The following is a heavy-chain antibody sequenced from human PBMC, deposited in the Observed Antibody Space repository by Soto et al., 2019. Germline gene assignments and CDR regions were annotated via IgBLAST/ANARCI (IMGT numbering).Heavy chain of an antibody. V-gene: IGHV3-64*01. CDR1: GFTFSSYA. D-gene: IGHD2-21*02. CDR3: ARSGLPFDY. CDR2: ISRNGGST. J-gene: IGHJ4*02. Sequence: EVQLVESGGGLVQPGGSLRLSCAASGFTFSSYAMHWVHQAPGKGLEYVSGISRNGGSTYYANSVKGRFTISRDNSKSTLYLQVGSLRAEDMAVYYCARSGLPFDYWGQGTLVTVSS.